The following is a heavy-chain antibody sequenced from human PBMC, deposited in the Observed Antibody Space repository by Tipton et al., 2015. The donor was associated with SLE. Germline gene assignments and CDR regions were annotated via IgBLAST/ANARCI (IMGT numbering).Heavy chain of an antibody. CDR1: GGSFSGYY. Sequence: LRLSCAVYGGSFSGYYWSWIRQPPGKGLEWIGYIYYSGSTNYNPSLKSRVTISVDTSKNQFSLKLSSVTAADTAVYYCARGQSSSWYNWGQGTLVTVSS. V-gene: IGHV4-59*01. D-gene: IGHD6-13*01. CDR3: ARGQSSSWYN. J-gene: IGHJ4*02. CDR2: IYYSGST.